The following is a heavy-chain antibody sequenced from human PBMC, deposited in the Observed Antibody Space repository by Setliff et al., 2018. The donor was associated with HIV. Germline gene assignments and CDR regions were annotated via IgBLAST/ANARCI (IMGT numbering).Heavy chain of an antibody. CDR1: GGSISSGDYY. V-gene: IGHV4-30-4*08. D-gene: IGHD3-22*01. CDR3: ARERRYYDSSGDFDY. CDR2: IYYSGST. J-gene: IGHJ4*02. Sequence: PSETLSLTCTVSGGSISSGDYYWSWIRQPPGKGLEWIGYIYYSGSTYYNPSLKSRVTISVDTSKNQFSLKLSSVTAADTAVYYCARERRYYDSSGDFDYWGQGILVTVSS.